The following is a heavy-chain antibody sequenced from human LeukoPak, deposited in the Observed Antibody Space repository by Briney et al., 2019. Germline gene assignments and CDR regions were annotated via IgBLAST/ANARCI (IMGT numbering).Heavy chain of an antibody. CDR2: FDVIDSET. Sequence: ASVKVSCTVSGSSLSELSLYWVRQAPGKGLEWMGGFDVIDSETFYAQKFQGRVTMTEDSSTDTAYMELRSLTSDDTALNYCAAGRPYSLLDYWGQGTLVTASS. CDR3: AAGRPYSLLDY. D-gene: IGHD5-18*01. J-gene: IGHJ4*02. CDR1: GSSLSELS. V-gene: IGHV1-24*01.